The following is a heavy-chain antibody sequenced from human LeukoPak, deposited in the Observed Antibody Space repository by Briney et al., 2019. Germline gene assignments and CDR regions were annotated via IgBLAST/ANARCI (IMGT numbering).Heavy chain of an antibody. CDR2: INPNSGGT. D-gene: IGHD3-22*01. J-gene: IGHJ4*02. CDR3: ARGGITMIVVVKYPTPDY. CDR1: GYTFTGYY. V-gene: IGHV1-2*02. Sequence: GASVKVSCKASGYTFTGYYMHWVRQAPGQGLEWMGWINPNSGGTNYAQKFQGRVTMTRDTSISTAYMELSRLRSDDTAVYYCARGGITMIVVVKYPTPDYWGQGTLVTVSS.